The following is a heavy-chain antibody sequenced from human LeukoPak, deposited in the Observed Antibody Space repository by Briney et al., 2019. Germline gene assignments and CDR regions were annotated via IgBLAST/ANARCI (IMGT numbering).Heavy chain of an antibody. CDR1: GYTFTDYY. D-gene: IGHD3-10*01. J-gene: IGHJ4*02. Sequence: ASVKVSCKASGYTFTDYYMHWVRQASGQGLEWMGWIKPNSGGTNYAQKFQGRVTITRDTSISTAYMELSRLRSDDTAVYYCARGRITMVRGVNYWGQGTLVTVSS. CDR3: ARGRITMVRGVNY. CDR2: IKPNSGGT. V-gene: IGHV1-2*02.